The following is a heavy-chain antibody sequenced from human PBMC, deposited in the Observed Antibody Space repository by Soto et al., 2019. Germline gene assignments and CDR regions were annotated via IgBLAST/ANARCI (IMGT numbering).Heavy chain of an antibody. CDR1: GGTFSNYA. V-gene: IGHV1-69*13. CDR3: ASHSRREPKLEFDY. Sequence: GASVKVSCKASGGTFSNYAISWVRQAPGQGLEWMGGIIPIFGTANYAQKFQGRVTITADESTSTAYMELSSLRSEDTAVYYCASHSRREPKLEFDYWGQGTLVTVSS. CDR2: IIPIFGTA. J-gene: IGHJ4*02. D-gene: IGHD3-3*01.